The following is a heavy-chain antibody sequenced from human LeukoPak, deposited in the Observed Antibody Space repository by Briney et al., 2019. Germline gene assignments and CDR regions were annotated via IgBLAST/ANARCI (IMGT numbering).Heavy chain of an antibody. CDR3: ARSRGDYYYDSSGLSYFDY. V-gene: IGHV3-48*03. Sequence: GGSLRLSCAASGFTFSSYEMNWVRQAPGKGLEWVSYISSSGSTIYYADSVKGRFTISRDNAKNSLYLQMNSLRAEDTAVYYCARSRGDYYYDSSGLSYFDYWGQGTLVTVSS. CDR2: ISSSGSTI. CDR1: GFTFSSYE. D-gene: IGHD3-22*01. J-gene: IGHJ4*02.